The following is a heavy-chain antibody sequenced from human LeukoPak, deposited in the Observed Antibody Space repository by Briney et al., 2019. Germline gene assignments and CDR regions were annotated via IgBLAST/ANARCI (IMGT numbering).Heavy chain of an antibody. Sequence: SETLSLTCTVSGGSISSYYWSWIRQPPGKGLEWIGYIYYSGSTNYNPSLKSRVTISVDTSKNQFSLKLSSVTAADTAVYYCASSRPSGYFDYWGQGTLVTVSS. J-gene: IGHJ4*02. D-gene: IGHD3-10*01. CDR1: GGSISSYY. CDR3: ASSRPSGYFDY. V-gene: IGHV4-59*01. CDR2: IYYSGST.